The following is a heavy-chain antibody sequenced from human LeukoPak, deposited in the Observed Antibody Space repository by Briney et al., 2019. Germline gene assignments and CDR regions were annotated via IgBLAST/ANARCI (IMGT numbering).Heavy chain of an antibody. CDR3: ARAGGTFDD. J-gene: IGHJ4*02. D-gene: IGHD1-1*01. Sequence: SQTPSLTCAISGDSVSSKSASWNWIRQSPSRGLEWLGRTYYRSKWYFEYAVSVKSRISINPDTSQNQFSLQLSSLTIEDTAVYYCARAGGTFDDWGQGTLVTVSS. CDR2: TYYRSKWYF. V-gene: IGHV6-1*01. CDR1: GDSVSSKSAS.